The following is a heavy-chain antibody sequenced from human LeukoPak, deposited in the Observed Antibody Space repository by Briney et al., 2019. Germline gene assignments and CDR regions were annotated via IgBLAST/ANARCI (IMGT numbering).Heavy chain of an antibody. CDR2: IKQDGSEK. CDR1: GFTFSSLW. CDR3: ARSYSSSCYHY. Sequence: GGSLRLSGAASGFTFSSLWMSWVRQAPGKGLEWVANIKQDGSEKYYVDSVKGRFTISRDNATNSLYLQMNSLRAEDTAVYYCARSYSSSCYHYWGQGTLVTVSS. J-gene: IGHJ4*02. D-gene: IGHD6-13*01. V-gene: IGHV3-7*01.